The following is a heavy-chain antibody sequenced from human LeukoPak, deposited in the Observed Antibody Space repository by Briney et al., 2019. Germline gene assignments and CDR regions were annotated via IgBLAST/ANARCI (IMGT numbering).Heavy chain of an antibody. CDR1: GGSISSYY. J-gene: IGHJ4*02. V-gene: IGHV4-59*01. CDR2: IYYSGST. D-gene: IGHD6-13*01. Sequence: SETLSLTCTVSGGSISSYYCSWIRQPPGKGLEWIGYIYYSGSTNYNPSLKSRVTISVDTSKNQFSPKLSSVTAADTAVYYCARDLYSSSWLNYFDYWGQGTLVTLSS. CDR3: ARDLYSSSWLNYFDY.